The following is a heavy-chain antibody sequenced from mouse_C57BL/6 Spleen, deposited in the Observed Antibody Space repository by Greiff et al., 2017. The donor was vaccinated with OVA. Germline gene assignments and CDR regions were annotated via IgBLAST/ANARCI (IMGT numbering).Heavy chain of an antibody. CDR3: TRRDYGWYFDV. D-gene: IGHD2-4*01. CDR2: IDPETGGT. V-gene: IGHV1-15*01. CDR1: GYTFTDYE. Sequence: QVQLQQSGAELVRPGASVTLSCKASGYTFTDYEMHWVKQTPVHGLEWIGAIDPETGGTAYNQKFKGKAILTADKSSSTAYMELRSLTSEDSAVYYCTRRDYGWYFDVWGTGTTVTVSS. J-gene: IGHJ1*03.